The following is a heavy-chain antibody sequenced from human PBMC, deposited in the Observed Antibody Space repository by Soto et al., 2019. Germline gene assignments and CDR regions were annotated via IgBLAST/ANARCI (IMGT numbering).Heavy chain of an antibody. V-gene: IGHV2-5*02. Sequence: QITLKESGPTLVIPTQTLTLTCTFSVFALTTSGVGVGWIRQPPGKALEWLALIYWDDDKRYNPSLKTRLTITTDTSQCQVVLTMANMDPVDTATYYCAYRQEYNSTWNSGWFDPWGQGTLVTVSS. CDR3: AYRQEYNSTWNSGWFDP. J-gene: IGHJ5*02. CDR2: IYWDDDK. CDR1: VFALTTSGVG. D-gene: IGHD6-13*01.